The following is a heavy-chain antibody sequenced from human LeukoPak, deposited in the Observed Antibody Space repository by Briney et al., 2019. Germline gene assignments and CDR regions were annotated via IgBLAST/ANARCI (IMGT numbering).Heavy chain of an antibody. Sequence: GGSLRLSCAASGFTFSSYAMSWVRQAPGKGLEWVSSISSSSSYIYYADSVKGRFTISRDNAKNSLYLQMNSLRAEDTAVYYCARDPLAGTGWFDPWGQGTLVTVSS. CDR1: GFTFSSYA. CDR2: ISSSSSYI. V-gene: IGHV3-21*01. D-gene: IGHD6-13*01. CDR3: ARDPLAGTGWFDP. J-gene: IGHJ5*02.